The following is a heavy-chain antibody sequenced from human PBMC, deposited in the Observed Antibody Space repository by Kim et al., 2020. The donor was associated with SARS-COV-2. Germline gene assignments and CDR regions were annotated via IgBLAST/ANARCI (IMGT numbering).Heavy chain of an antibody. CDR2: IYPDDSDT. J-gene: IGHJ4*02. V-gene: IGHV5-51*01. Sequence: GESLQISCKGSGYNFSTYWIGWVRQRPGKGLEWMGIIYPDDSDTRYSPSFQGQVTISADKSINTAYLQWSSLEASDTAMYFCARRRFSFRQPFEFWGQGTLVTVSS. CDR3: ARRRFSFRQPFEF. D-gene: IGHD5-18*01. CDR1: GYNFSTYW.